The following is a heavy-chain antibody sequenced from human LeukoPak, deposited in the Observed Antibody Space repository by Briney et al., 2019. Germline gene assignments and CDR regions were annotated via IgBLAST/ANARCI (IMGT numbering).Heavy chain of an antibody. V-gene: IGHV4-34*01. Sequence: SETLSLTCGVFGGSFGGYYWSWIRQPPGKGLEWIGQIHHSGSTNYNPSLKSRVSISLDTPKNQFSLKLTSVTAADTAVYYCARVAYGDYAVDYWGQGTLVTVSS. D-gene: IGHD4-17*01. J-gene: IGHJ4*02. CDR3: ARVAYGDYAVDY. CDR2: IHHSGST. CDR1: GGSFGGYY.